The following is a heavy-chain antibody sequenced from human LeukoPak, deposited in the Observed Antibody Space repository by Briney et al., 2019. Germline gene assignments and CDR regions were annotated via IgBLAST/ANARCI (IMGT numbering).Heavy chain of an antibody. D-gene: IGHD1-26*01. CDR3: GKHDSASDY. CDR2: TRSDGRRE. V-gene: IGHV3-30*02. Sequence: GGSLRLSCVASGFIFSTYGMHWVRQAPGKGLEWVAFTRSDGRREYYTDSVKGRFTISRDNSKNTLYLQMNSLRVEDTAVYYCGKHDSASDYWGQGTLVIVSS. J-gene: IGHJ4*02. CDR1: GFIFSTYG.